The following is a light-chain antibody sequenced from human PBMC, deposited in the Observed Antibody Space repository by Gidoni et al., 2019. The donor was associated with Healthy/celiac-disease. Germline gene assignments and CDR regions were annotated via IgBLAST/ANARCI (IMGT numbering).Light chain of an antibody. Sequence: PSSLSASVGDRVTITCRASQSISSYLNWYQQKPGKAPKLLIYAASSLQSGVPSRFSGSGSGTDFTLTISSLQPEDFATYYCQQSYSTPRTFGQGTKLKIK. CDR2: AAS. V-gene: IGKV1-39*01. J-gene: IGKJ2*01. CDR3: QQSYSTPRT. CDR1: QSISSY.